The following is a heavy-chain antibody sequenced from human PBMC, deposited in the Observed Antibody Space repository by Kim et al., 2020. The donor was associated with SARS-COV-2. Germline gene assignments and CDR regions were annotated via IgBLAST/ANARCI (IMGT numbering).Heavy chain of an antibody. CDR1: GFTFSNTW. CDR3: TTDATPTLSNCFDY. D-gene: IGHD2-15*01. V-gene: IGHV3-15*01. J-gene: IGHJ4*02. Sequence: GGSLRLSCAASGFTFSNTWMTWVRQAPGKGLEWVGRIKNKAQGATTDYAAPVKGRFTISRDDSENTLYLQMNSLKIEDTAVYYCTTDATPTLSNCFDYWGQGTLVTVSS. CDR2: IKNKAQGATT.